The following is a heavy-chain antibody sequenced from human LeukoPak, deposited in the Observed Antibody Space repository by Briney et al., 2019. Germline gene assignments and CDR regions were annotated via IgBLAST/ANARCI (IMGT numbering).Heavy chain of an antibody. V-gene: IGHV3-30-3*01. CDR3: ARDYFKSGSYYVHC. D-gene: IGHD1-26*01. Sequence: GGSLRLSCAASGFTFSSYAMHWVRQAPGKGLEWVAVISYDASNKYYADSVKGRFTISRDNSKNTLYLQMNSLRAEDTAVYYCARDYFKSGSYYVHCWGQGTLVTVSS. CDR1: GFTFSSYA. J-gene: IGHJ4*02. CDR2: ISYDASNK.